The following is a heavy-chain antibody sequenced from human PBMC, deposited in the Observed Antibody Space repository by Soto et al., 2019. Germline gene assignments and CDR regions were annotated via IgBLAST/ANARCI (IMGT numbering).Heavy chain of an antibody. CDR2: IIPILGIA. CDR1: GGTFSSYT. J-gene: IGHJ6*02. CDR3: ASYSGSYFDYYYGMDV. D-gene: IGHD1-26*01. V-gene: IGHV1-69*02. Sequence: SVKVSCKASGGTFSSYTISWVRQAPGQGLEWMGRIIPILGIANYAQKFQGRVTITADKSTSTAYMELSSLRSEDTAVYYCASYSGSYFDYYYGMDVWGQGTTVTVSS.